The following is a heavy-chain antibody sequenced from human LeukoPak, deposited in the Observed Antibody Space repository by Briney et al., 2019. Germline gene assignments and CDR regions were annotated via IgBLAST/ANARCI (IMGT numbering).Heavy chain of an antibody. CDR2: ISSSSSTI. D-gene: IGHD3-16*01. Sequence: KPGGSLRLSSAASGFTFSSYSMNWVRQAPGKGLEWVSYISSSSSTIYYADSVKGRFTISRDNAKNSLYLQMNSLRAEDTAVYYCARDLGIGWFDPWGQGTLVTVSS. CDR3: ARDLGIGWFDP. J-gene: IGHJ5*02. V-gene: IGHV3-48*01. CDR1: GFTFSSYS.